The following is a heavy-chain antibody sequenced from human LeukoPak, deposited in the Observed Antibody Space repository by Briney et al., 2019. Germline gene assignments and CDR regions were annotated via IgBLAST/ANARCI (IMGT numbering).Heavy chain of an antibody. CDR3: VRDRGGTFDY. CDR2: VNSDGSST. D-gene: IGHD1-26*01. CDR1: GFTFSSYS. J-gene: IGHJ4*02. V-gene: IGHV3-74*01. Sequence: GGSLRLSCAASGFTFSSYSMNWVRQAPGKGLVWVSHVNSDGSSTKYADSVKGRSTISRDNARDTLYLQMNSLRDEDTAVYYCVRDRGGTFDYWGQGTLVTVSS.